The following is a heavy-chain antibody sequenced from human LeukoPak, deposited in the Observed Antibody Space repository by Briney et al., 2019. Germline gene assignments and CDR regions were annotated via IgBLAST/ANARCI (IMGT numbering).Heavy chain of an antibody. D-gene: IGHD3-10*01. J-gene: IGHJ3*02. CDR1: GGSFRGYY. CDR3: AREWGHYYGSGSYNYGAFDI. CDR2: MTHRGST. V-gene: IGHV4-34*01. Sequence: TSETLSLTCAVYGGSFRGYYWSWIHQPPGKGLECIGEMTHRGSTNYNPSLKSRVTISVDTSKNQFSLKLSSVTGADTAVYYCAREWGHYYGSGSYNYGAFDIWGQGTMVTVSS.